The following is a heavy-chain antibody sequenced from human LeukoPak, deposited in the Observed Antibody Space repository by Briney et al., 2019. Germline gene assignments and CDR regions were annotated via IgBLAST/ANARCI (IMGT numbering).Heavy chain of an antibody. CDR1: GYTFTGYY. V-gene: IGHV1-2*02. CDR3: ARVVYYYGSGSYFDY. Sequence: ASVKVSCKASGYTFTGYYMHWVRQAPGQGLEWMGWINPNSGGTNYAQKFQGRVTMTRDTSISTAYVELSRLRSDDTAVYYCARVVYYYGSGSYFDYWGQGTLVTVSS. CDR2: INPNSGGT. D-gene: IGHD3-10*01. J-gene: IGHJ4*02.